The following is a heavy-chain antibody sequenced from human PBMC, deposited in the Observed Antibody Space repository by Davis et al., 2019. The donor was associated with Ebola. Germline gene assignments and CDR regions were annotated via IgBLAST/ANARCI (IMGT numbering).Heavy chain of an antibody. V-gene: IGHV1-8*01. Sequence: ASVKVSCKASGYTFPSYDINWVRQATGQGLEWMGWMNPNSGNTGYAQKFQGRVTMTRNTSISTAYMELSSLRSEDTAVYYCARVCGSCYLWVWDYGMDVWGQGTTVTVSS. J-gene: IGHJ6*02. CDR1: GYTFPSYD. D-gene: IGHD2-15*01. CDR2: MNPNSGNT. CDR3: ARVCGSCYLWVWDYGMDV.